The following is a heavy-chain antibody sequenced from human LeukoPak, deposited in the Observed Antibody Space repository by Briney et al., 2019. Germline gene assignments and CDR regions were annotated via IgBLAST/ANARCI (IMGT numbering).Heavy chain of an antibody. J-gene: IGHJ4*02. CDR3: ARVPTGSIVVVPAAQSSFDY. Sequence: SETLSLTCTVSGGSISSSSYYWGWIRQPPGKGLEWIGSIYYSGSTYYNPSLKSRVTISVDRSKNQFSLKLSSVTAADTAVYYCARVPTGSIVVVPAAQSSFDYWGQGTLVTVSS. CDR1: GGSISSSSYY. D-gene: IGHD2-2*01. CDR2: IYYSGST. V-gene: IGHV4-39*07.